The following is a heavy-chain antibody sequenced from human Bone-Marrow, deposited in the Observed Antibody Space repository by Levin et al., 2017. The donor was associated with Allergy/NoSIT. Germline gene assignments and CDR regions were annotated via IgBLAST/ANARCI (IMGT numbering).Heavy chain of an antibody. CDR3: ARGRITFDY. J-gene: IGHJ4*02. D-gene: IGHD3-10*01. V-gene: IGHV3-7*04. CDR1: GFTFSRYW. Sequence: GGSLILSCAASGFTFSRYWMTWVRQAPGKGLEWVANIEQDGSEKYYVDSVKGRFTISRDNAKNSVYLQMNSLRAEDTAVYYCARGRITFDYWGQGTLVTVSS. CDR2: IEQDGSEK.